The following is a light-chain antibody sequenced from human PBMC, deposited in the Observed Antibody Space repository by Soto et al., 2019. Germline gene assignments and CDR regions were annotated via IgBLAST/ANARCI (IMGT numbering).Light chain of an antibody. J-gene: IGLJ2*01. CDR3: ASYAGNNVV. Sequence: QSALTQPPSASGSPGQSVAISCTGTSSDIGGYNYVSWYQQHSGKAPKLIIYEVTRRPSGVPDRFSGSKSGSTASLTVSGLHAEDEDDYYCASYAGNNVVFGGGTKVTVL. CDR1: SSDIGGYNY. V-gene: IGLV2-8*01. CDR2: EVT.